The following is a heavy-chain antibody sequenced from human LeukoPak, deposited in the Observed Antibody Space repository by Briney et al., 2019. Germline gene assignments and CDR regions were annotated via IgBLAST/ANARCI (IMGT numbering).Heavy chain of an antibody. CDR3: ASETMVRGGRFDY. CDR2: INHSGST. CDR1: GGSFSGYY. Sequence: SETLSLTCAVYGGSFSGYYWSWIRQPPGKGLEWIGEINHSGSTNYNPSLKSRVTISVDTSKNQFSLKLSSVTAADTAVYYCASETMVRGGRFDYWGQGTLVTVSS. J-gene: IGHJ4*02. V-gene: IGHV4-34*01. D-gene: IGHD3-10*01.